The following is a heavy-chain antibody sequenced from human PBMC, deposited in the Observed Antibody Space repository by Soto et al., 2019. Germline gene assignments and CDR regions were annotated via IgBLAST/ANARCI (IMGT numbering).Heavy chain of an antibody. CDR2: IKQDGSEK. CDR1: GFTFSSYW. CDR3: ARALSPYFNYGMDV. D-gene: IGHD2-15*01. J-gene: IGHJ6*02. V-gene: IGHV3-7*03. Sequence: PGGSLRLSCAASGFTFSSYWMNWVRQAPGKGLEWVANIKQDGSEKDYVDSVKGRFTISRDNAKNSLDLQMNNLRAEDTAVYYCARALSPYFNYGMDVWGQGTTVTVS.